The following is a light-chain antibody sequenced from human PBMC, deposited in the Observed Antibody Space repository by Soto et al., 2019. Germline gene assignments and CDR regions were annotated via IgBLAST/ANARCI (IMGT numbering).Light chain of an antibody. V-gene: IGLV8-61*01. Sequence: QTVVTQEPSFSVSPGGTVTLTCGLSSGSVSTSYYPSWYQQTPGQAPRTLIYSTNTRSSGVPDRFSGSILGNKAALTITGAQADDESDYYCVLYMGSGIVVFSGGTKLTVL. CDR1: SGSVSTSYY. CDR2: STN. CDR3: VLYMGSGIVV. J-gene: IGLJ2*01.